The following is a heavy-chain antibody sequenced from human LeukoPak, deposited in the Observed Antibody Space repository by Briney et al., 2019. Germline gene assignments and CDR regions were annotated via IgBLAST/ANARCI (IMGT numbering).Heavy chain of an antibody. CDR2: IYYSGST. CDR1: GGSISSYY. Sequence: SETLSLTCTVSGGSISSYYWSWIRQPPGKGLEWIGYIYYSGSTNYNPSLKSRVTISVDTSKNQFSLKLSSVTAADTAVYYCARDLSDILTGPPAHYGMDVWGQGTTVTVSS. CDR3: ARDLSDILTGPPAHYGMDV. J-gene: IGHJ6*02. D-gene: IGHD3-9*01. V-gene: IGHV4-59*12.